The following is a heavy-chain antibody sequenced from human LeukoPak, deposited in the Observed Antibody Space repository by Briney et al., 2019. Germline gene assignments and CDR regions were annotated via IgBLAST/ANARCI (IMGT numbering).Heavy chain of an antibody. Sequence: ASVKVSCKASGYTFTSYYIHWVRQAPGQGLEWMGVINPTGGSTKYGQKFQGRVTLTRDMSTSTVYMELSSLRSEDTAVYYCARVGLGREVRPVVGDQGPGYFDHWGQGTLVTVSS. D-gene: IGHD3/OR15-3a*01. CDR2: INPTGGST. J-gene: IGHJ4*02. CDR1: GYTFTSYY. CDR3: ARVGLGREVRPVVGDQGPGYFDH. V-gene: IGHV1-46*01.